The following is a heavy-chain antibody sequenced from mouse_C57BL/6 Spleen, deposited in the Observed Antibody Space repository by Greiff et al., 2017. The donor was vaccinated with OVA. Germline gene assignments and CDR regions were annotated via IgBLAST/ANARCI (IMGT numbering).Heavy chain of an antibody. Sequence: VQLQQSGPELVKPGASVKISCKASGYSFTGYYMHWVKQSHGNILDWIGYIYPYNGVSSYNQKFKGKATLTVDQSSTAAYMEVRSLTSEDSAVYYCARDGSSYGYFDVWGTGTTVTVSS. CDR1: GYSFTGYY. CDR3: ARDGSSYGYFDV. J-gene: IGHJ1*03. CDR2: IYPYNGVS. D-gene: IGHD1-1*01. V-gene: IGHV1-31*01.